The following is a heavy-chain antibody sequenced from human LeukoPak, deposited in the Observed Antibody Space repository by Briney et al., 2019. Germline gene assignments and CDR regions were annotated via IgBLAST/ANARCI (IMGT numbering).Heavy chain of an antibody. J-gene: IGHJ6*02. CDR2: ISGSGGST. V-gene: IGHV3-23*01. CDR1: GFPFSSYA. D-gene: IGHD3-10*01. CDR3: AKGWSGHGSGSYRYGMDV. Sequence: PGGSLRLSCVVSGFPFSSYAMSWVRQAPGKGLEWVSAISGSGGSTYYADSVKGRFTISRDNSKNTLYLQMNSLRAEDTAVYYCAKGWSGHGSGSYRYGMDVWGQGTTVTVSS.